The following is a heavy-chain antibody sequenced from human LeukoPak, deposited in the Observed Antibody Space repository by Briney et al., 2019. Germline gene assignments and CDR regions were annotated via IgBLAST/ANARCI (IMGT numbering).Heavy chain of an antibody. CDR2: FDPEDGET. J-gene: IGHJ4*02. V-gene: IGHV1-24*01. CDR3: ARADAAMASFDY. D-gene: IGHD5-18*01. Sequence: ASVKVSCKVSGYTLTELSMHWVRQAPGKGLEWMGGFDPEDGETIYAQKFQGRVTMTEDTSTDTAYMELSSLRSEDTAVYYCARADAAMASFDYWGQGTLVTVSS. CDR1: GYTLTELS.